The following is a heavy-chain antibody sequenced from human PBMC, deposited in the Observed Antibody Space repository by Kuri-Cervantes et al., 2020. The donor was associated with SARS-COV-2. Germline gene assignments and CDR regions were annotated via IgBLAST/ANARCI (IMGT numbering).Heavy chain of an antibody. D-gene: IGHD3-10*01. CDR1: GGSISSSSYY. V-gene: IGHV4-39*07. CDR2: IYYSGST. Sequence: GSLRLSCTVSGGSISSSSYYWGWIRQPPGKGLEWIGSIYYSGSTYYNPSLKSRVTMSVDTSKNQFSLKLSSVTAADTAVYYCARDGVLLWFGELDVWGKGTTVTVSS. CDR3: ARDGVLLWFGELDV. J-gene: IGHJ6*04.